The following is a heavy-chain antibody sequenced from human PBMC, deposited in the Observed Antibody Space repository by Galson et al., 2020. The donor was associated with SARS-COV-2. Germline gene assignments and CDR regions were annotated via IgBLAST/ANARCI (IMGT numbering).Heavy chain of an antibody. CDR1: GGSISTYY. Sequence: LSLTCTVSGGSISTYYWSWIRQPPGKGLEWIGYIYYSGSTNYNPSLKSRVTISVDTSKNQFSLKLTSVTAADTAVYYCARGFDNWGQGTLVTVSS. CDR3: ARGFDN. J-gene: IGHJ4*02. CDR2: IYYSGST. V-gene: IGHV4-59*01.